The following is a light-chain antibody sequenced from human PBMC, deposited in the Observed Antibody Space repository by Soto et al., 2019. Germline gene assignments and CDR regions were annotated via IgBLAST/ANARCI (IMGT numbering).Light chain of an antibody. CDR2: VAS. Sequence: DIQMTQSPSSVSASVGDTVAITCRASQGVSSRLAWYQQKPGTAPKVLISVASSLQSGVPSRFSGSGSGTDFTLTISRLQPEDVATYYCQQTNSFPLTFGGGTKVEIK. CDR1: QGVSSR. V-gene: IGKV1-12*01. J-gene: IGKJ4*02. CDR3: QQTNSFPLT.